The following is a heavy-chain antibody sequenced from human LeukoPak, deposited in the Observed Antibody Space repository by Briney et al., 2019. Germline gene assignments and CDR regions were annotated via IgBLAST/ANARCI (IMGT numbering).Heavy chain of an antibody. CDR2: INHSGST. J-gene: IGHJ4*02. Sequence: PSETLSLTCAVYGGSFSGYYWSWIRQPPGKGLEWIGEINHSGSTNYNPSLKSRVTISVDTSKNRFSLKLSSVTAADTAVYYCARGSVPSSLGELSLSGRLFDYWGQGTLVTVSS. V-gene: IGHV4-34*01. CDR1: GGSFSGYY. D-gene: IGHD3-16*02. CDR3: ARGSVPSSLGELSLSGRLFDY.